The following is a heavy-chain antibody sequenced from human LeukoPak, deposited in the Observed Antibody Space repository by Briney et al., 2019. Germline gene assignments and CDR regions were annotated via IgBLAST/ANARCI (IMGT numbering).Heavy chain of an antibody. CDR2: IYPGDSDT. D-gene: IGHD3-10*01. Sequence: GESLKISCQGSGYSFSTYWIGWVRQMPGKGLEWMGIIYPGDSDTRYSPSFQGQVTISADKSISTAYLQWSSLKASDSAMYYCARQVSGYMDVWGKGTTVTVSS. V-gene: IGHV5-51*01. CDR1: GYSFSTYW. CDR3: ARQVSGYMDV. J-gene: IGHJ6*03.